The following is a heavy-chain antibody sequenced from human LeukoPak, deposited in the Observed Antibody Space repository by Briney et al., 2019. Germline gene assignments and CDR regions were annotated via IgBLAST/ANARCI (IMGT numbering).Heavy chain of an antibody. D-gene: IGHD2-2*01. CDR1: GGAVSSYY. CDR2: LAHRGCS. Sequence: SDILSLTCTVSGGAVSSYYWSWMRRPPGSGLESIAYLAHRGCSDSNPSPTSRVTTAVATSKNTSSLKLTSVTAADTAVYYCARARYANAWYAFDIWGHGTMVTVSS. CDR3: ARARYANAWYAFDI. V-gene: IGHV4-59*02. J-gene: IGHJ3*02.